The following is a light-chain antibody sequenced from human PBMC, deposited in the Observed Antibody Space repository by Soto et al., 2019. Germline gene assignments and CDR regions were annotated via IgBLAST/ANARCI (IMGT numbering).Light chain of an antibody. J-gene: IGLJ1*01. Sequence: QSVLTQPPSVSGAPGQRVSISCTGSSTNIGAGYGVHWYQQRPGTAPKLLIVGNTIRPSGVPDRFSGSESANTVTLTITRAQVEDEADYYCQVWDSGTGVFGPGTKLTVL. CDR1: STNIGAGYG. CDR2: GNT. V-gene: IGLV1-40*01. CDR3: QVWDSGTGV.